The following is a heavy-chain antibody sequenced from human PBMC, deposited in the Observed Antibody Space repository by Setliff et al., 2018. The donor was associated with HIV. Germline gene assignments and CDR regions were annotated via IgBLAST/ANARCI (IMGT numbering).Heavy chain of an antibody. J-gene: IGHJ4*02. CDR1: GGSISSHY. V-gene: IGHV4-59*08. CDR2: FYYSGTT. Sequence: SETLSLTCTVSGGSISSHYWSWIRQSPGKGLEWIGYFYYSGTTNYNPSLKSRVTISADPSKNQFSLKVTSVTAADTAVYYCGRLSETAMASFDSWGQGTLVTVSS. D-gene: IGHD5-18*01. CDR3: GRLSETAMASFDS.